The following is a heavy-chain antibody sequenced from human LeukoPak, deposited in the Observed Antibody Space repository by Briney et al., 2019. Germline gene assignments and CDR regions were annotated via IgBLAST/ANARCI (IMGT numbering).Heavy chain of an antibody. CDR3: ARNVGVGYDILTGYYNGFFDY. Sequence: SETLSLTCAVYGGSFSGYYWSWIRQPPGKGLEWIGEINHSGSTNYNPSLKSRVTISADRSKNQFSLKLSSVTAADTAVYYCARNVGVGYDILTGYYNGFFDYWGQGTLVTVSS. J-gene: IGHJ4*02. CDR2: INHSGST. CDR1: GGSFSGYY. D-gene: IGHD3-9*01. V-gene: IGHV4-34*01.